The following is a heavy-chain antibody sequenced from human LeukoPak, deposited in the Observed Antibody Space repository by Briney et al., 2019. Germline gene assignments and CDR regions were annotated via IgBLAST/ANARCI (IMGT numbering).Heavy chain of an antibody. Sequence: ASVKVSCKASGYTFTSYGISWVRQAPGQGLEWMGWISAYNGNTNYAQELQGRVTMTTDTSTSTAYMELRSLRSDDTAVYYCARVLSSSWYPLFDCWGQGTLVTVSS. J-gene: IGHJ4*02. CDR2: ISAYNGNT. CDR3: ARVLSSSWYPLFDC. CDR1: GYTFTSYG. D-gene: IGHD6-13*01. V-gene: IGHV1-18*04.